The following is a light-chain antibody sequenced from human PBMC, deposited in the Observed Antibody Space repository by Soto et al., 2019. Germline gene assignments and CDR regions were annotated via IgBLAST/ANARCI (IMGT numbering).Light chain of an antibody. Sequence: EIVLTQSPGTLSLSPGERATLSCRASQSVSSSYLGWYQQKPGQAPRLLIYGASVRATGIPDRFSGSGSETDFTLTISRLEPEDFAVYYCQHYGGSPSFTFGPGTKVDIK. CDR2: GAS. V-gene: IGKV3-20*01. J-gene: IGKJ3*01. CDR1: QSVSSSY. CDR3: QHYGGSPSFT.